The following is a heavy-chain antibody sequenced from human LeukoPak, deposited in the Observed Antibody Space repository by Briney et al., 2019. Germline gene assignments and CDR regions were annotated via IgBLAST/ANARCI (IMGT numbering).Heavy chain of an antibody. J-gene: IGHJ5*02. CDR2: ISGSGGST. V-gene: IGHV3-23*01. Sequence: QTGGSLRLSCAASGFTFSSYAMSWVRQAPGKGLEWVSAISGSGGSTYYADSVKGRFTISRDNSKNTLYLQMNSLRAEDTAVYYCAKALSGYDSLSFDPWGQGTLVTVSS. CDR3: AKALSGYDSLSFDP. D-gene: IGHD5-12*01. CDR1: GFTFSSYA.